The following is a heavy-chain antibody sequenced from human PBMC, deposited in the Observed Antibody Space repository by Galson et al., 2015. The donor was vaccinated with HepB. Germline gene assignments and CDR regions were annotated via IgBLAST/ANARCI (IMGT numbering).Heavy chain of an antibody. Sequence: SLRLSCAASGFTFSNAWMSWVRQAPGKGLEWVGRIKSKTDGGTTDYAAPVKGRFTISRDDSKNTLYLQMNSLKTEDTAVYYCTTHRANSGSSRYVFDYWGQGTLVTVSS. CDR2: IKSKTDGGTT. J-gene: IGHJ4*02. CDR1: GFTFSNAW. D-gene: IGHD1-26*01. V-gene: IGHV3-15*01. CDR3: TTHRANSGSSRYVFDY.